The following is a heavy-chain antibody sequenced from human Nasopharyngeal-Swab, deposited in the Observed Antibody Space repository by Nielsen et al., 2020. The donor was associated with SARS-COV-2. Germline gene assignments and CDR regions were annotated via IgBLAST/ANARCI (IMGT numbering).Heavy chain of an antibody. CDR1: GFTFSSYA. CDR2: ISYDGSNK. J-gene: IGHJ4*02. D-gene: IGHD6-19*01. CDR3: ARDFPGYSSGWLNQINYYFDY. Sequence: GGSLRLSCEASGFTFSSYAMHWVRQAPGKGLEWVAVISYDGSNKYYADSVKGRFTISRDNSKNTLYLQMNSLRAEDTAVYYCARDFPGYSSGWLNQINYYFDYWGQGTLVTVSS. V-gene: IGHV3-30-3*01.